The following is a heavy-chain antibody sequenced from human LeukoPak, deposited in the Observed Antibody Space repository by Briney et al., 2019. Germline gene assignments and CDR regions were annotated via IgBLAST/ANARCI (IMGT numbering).Heavy chain of an antibody. J-gene: IGHJ6*04. CDR1: GYTFTSYD. D-gene: IGHD2-2*01. CDR2: MNPSSGST. Sequence: ASVKVSCKASGYTFTSYDINWVRQATGQGLEWMGWMNPSSGSTGYAQKFQGRVTITRNISISTAYMELSTLRSADTAVDYCARGRSAMRMDVWGKGTTVTVSS. CDR3: ARGRSAMRMDV. V-gene: IGHV1-8*03.